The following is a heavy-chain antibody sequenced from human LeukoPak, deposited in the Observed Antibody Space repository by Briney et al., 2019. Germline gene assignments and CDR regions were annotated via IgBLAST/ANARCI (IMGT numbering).Heavy chain of an antibody. CDR2: IRSKGYGGTA. D-gene: IGHD3-9*01. CDR3: TREIRYFDWFQADY. V-gene: IGHV3-49*03. J-gene: IGHJ4*02. Sequence: GGSLRLSCTTSGFTFGDYFMSWFRQAPGKGLEWVGFIRSKGYGGTAEYAASVKGRFTISRDDSNSIAYLQMDSLKTEDTAVYYCTREIRYFDWFQADYWGQGTLVTVSS. CDR1: GFTFGDYF.